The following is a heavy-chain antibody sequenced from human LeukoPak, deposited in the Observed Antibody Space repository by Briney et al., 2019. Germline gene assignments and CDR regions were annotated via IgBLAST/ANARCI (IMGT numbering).Heavy chain of an antibody. CDR3: ARDEVGYCSSTSCYAEVYNWFDP. J-gene: IGHJ5*02. V-gene: IGHV1-3*01. CDR1: GYTFTRYA. D-gene: IGHD2-2*01. CDR2: INAGNGNI. Sequence: ASVKVSCKASGYTFTRYAIHWVRQTPGQRLEWMGWINAGNGNIKYSQKFQGRVTITRDTSASTAYMELSSLRSEDTAVYYCARDEVGYCSSTSCYAEVYNWFDPWGQGTLVTVSS.